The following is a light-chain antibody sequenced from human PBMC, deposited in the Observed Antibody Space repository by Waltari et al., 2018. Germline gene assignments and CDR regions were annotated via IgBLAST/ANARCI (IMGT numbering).Light chain of an antibody. CDR1: SGHSSNV. J-gene: IGLJ3*02. CDR2: VNSDGSH. CDR3: QTGGHGTWV. V-gene: IGLV4-69*01. Sequence: QLVLTQSPSASASLGASVKLTRPLTSGHSSNVIAWHQQQPEKGPRYLMKVNSDGSHSKGDDIPDRFSGSSSGAEHYLTISSLQSEDEADYYCQTGGHGTWVFGGGTKLTVL.